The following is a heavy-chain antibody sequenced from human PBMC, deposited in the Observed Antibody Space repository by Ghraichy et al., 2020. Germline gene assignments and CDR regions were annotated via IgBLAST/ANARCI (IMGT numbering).Heavy chain of an antibody. D-gene: IGHD3-3*01. J-gene: IGHJ6*03. CDR2: ISSSGSTI. CDR1: GFTFSSYE. Sequence: LSLTCAASGFTFSSYEMNWVRQAPGKGLEWVSYISSSGSTIYYADSVKGRFTISRDNAKNSLYLQMNSLRAEDTAVYYCAREGITIFGVVSNYYYYMDVWGKGTTVTVSS. V-gene: IGHV3-48*03. CDR3: AREGITIFGVVSNYYYYMDV.